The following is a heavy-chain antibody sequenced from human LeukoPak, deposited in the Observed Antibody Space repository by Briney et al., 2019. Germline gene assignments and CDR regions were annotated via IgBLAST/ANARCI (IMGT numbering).Heavy chain of an antibody. D-gene: IGHD3-3*01. CDR1: GGSISSYY. Sequence: SETLSLTCTVSGGSISSYYWSWIRQPPGKGLEWIGYIYYSGSTNYNPSLKSRVTISVDTSKNQFSLKLSSETAADTAVYYCARHHDFWSGYHDYWGQGTLVTVSS. J-gene: IGHJ4*02. V-gene: IGHV4-59*08. CDR2: IYYSGST. CDR3: ARHHDFWSGYHDY.